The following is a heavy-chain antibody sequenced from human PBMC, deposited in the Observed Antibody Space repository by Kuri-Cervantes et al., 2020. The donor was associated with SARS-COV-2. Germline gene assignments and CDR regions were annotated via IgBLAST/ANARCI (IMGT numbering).Heavy chain of an antibody. CDR3: ASFGSGWYDDAFDI. V-gene: IGHV3-11*03. CDR1: GGSISSYY. Sequence: LSLTCTVSGGSISSYYWSWIRQAPGKGLEWVSYISSSSSYTNYADSVKGRFTISRDNAKNSLYLQMNSLRAEDTAVYYCASFGSGWYDDAFDIWGQGTMVTVSS. CDR2: ISSSSSYT. D-gene: IGHD6-19*01. J-gene: IGHJ3*02.